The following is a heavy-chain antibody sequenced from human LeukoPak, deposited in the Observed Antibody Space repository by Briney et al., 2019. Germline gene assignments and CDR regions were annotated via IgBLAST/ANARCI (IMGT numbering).Heavy chain of an antibody. D-gene: IGHD2-15*01. CDR3: ARVPLDCSGGSRYAETSFDY. J-gene: IGHJ4*02. CDR2: INPSGGST. V-gene: IGHV1-46*01. Sequence: ASVKVSCKASGYTFTNYYMHWVRQAPGQGLEWMGIINPSGGSTSYAQNFQGRVTMTRDTSTSTVYMELSSLRSEDTAVYYCARVPLDCSGGSRYAETSFDYWGQGTLVTVSS. CDR1: GYTFTNYY.